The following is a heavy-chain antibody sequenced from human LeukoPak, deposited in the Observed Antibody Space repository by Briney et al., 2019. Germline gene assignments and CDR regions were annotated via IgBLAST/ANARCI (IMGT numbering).Heavy chain of an antibody. CDR3: AKVGEGEWFGELFSSAFDI. CDR1: GFTFSSDW. V-gene: IGHV3-74*01. J-gene: IGHJ3*02. Sequence: GGSLRLSCAASGFTFSSDWMHWVRQAPGKGLVWVSRINSDGSSTSYADSVKGRFTISRDNAKNTLYLQMNSLRAEDTAVYYCAKVGEGEWFGELFSSAFDIWGQGTMVTVSS. D-gene: IGHD3-10*01. CDR2: INSDGSST.